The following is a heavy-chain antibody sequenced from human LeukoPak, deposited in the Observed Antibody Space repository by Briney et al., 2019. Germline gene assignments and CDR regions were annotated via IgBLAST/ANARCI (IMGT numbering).Heavy chain of an antibody. Sequence: SETLSLTCAVSGASISSFFWNWIRQPPGKGLEWLGYIFYSGTTKYNPSLESRVTILLDTSKNQFSLKLTSVTAADTALYYCARFSISWSYFDYWGQGILVTVSS. CDR2: IFYSGTT. CDR3: ARFSISWSYFDY. J-gene: IGHJ4*02. V-gene: IGHV4-59*01. D-gene: IGHD6-13*01. CDR1: GASISSFF.